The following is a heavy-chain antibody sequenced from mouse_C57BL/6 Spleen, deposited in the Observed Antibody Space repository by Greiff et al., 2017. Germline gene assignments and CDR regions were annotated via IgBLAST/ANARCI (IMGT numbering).Heavy chain of an antibody. CDR2: IDPEDGET. D-gene: IGHD1-1*01. CDR1: GFHIKDYY. V-gene: IGHV14-2*01. CDR3: AAINLITTVVAPSY. Sequence: VQLQQSGAELVKPGASVKLSCTASGFHIKDYYMHWVKQRTEQGLEWIGRIDPEDGETKYAPKFQGKATITADTSSNTAYLQLSSLTSEDTAVYYWAAINLITTVVAPSYWGQGTTLPVSS. J-gene: IGHJ2*01.